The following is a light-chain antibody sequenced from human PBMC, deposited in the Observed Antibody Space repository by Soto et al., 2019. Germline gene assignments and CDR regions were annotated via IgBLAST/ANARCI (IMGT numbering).Light chain of an antibody. J-gene: IGKJ3*01. CDR2: GAS. CDR3: QQYNSSPPEFT. CDR1: QSISSSN. Sequence: EIVLTQSPGTLSVSPGERVTLSRRASQSISSSNLAWYQQRPGQAPRLLIFGASHRATGIPDRFSGSGSGTDFTLTISRLEPEDFAVYYCQQYNSSPPEFTFGPGTKVDSK. V-gene: IGKV3-20*01.